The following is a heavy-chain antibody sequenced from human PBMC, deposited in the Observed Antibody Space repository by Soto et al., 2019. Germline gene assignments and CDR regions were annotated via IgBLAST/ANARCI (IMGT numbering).Heavy chain of an antibody. D-gene: IGHD6-13*01. CDR2: INQYGTA. Sequence: SETLSLTCAVHGGSLSGYYLGWIRQPPGKGLEWIGEINQYGTARYYPSLKSRVTMSVDTSKNQFSLKLSSVTAADTAVYYCARDLTKAAGHNWFDPWGQGTLVTVS. CDR3: ARDLTKAAGHNWFDP. CDR1: GGSLSGYY. V-gene: IGHV4-34*01. J-gene: IGHJ5*02.